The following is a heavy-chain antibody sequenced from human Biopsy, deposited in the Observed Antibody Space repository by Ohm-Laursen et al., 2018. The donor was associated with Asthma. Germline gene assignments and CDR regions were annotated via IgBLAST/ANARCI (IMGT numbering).Heavy chain of an antibody. V-gene: IGHV3-30*03. J-gene: IGHJ4*02. Sequence: SLRLSCTASGFILSNYDMHWVRQAPGKGLEWVAVLSYNGNNKYYADSVRGRFTISRDNSENTLYLQINSLRVEDTAVYYCARGDWYGSASNGYWGQGTLVTVSA. D-gene: IGHD6-6*01. CDR1: GFILSNYD. CDR2: LSYNGNNK. CDR3: ARGDWYGSASNGY.